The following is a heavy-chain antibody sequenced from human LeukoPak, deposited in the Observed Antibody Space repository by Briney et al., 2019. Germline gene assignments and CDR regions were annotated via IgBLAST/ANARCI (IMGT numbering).Heavy chain of an antibody. CDR3: ARDLYQGWFDP. J-gene: IGHJ5*02. CDR1: GGSISSYY. V-gene: IGHV4-59*01. D-gene: IGHD2-2*01. CDR2: IYYSGST. Sequence: SETLSLTCTVSGGSISSYYWSWIRQPPGKGLEWIGYIYYSGSTNYNPSLKSRVTISVDTSKNQFSLKLGSVTAADTAVYYCARDLYQGWFDPWGQGTLVTVSS.